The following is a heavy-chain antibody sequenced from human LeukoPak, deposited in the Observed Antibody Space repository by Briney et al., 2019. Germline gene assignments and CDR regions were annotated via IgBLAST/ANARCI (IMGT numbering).Heavy chain of an antibody. CDR2: IYYSGST. Sequence: PSETLSLTCTVSGGSISSYYWSWIRQPPGKGLEWIGYIYYSGSTNYNPSLKSRVTISVDTSKNQFSLKLSSVTAADTAVYYCARSPVLRFLEWPYFDYWGQGTLVTVPS. CDR1: GGSISSYY. CDR3: ARSPVLRFLEWPYFDY. J-gene: IGHJ4*02. V-gene: IGHV4-59*01. D-gene: IGHD3-3*01.